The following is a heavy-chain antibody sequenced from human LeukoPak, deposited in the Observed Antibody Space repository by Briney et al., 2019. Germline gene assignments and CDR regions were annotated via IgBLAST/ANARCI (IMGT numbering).Heavy chain of an antibody. D-gene: IGHD3-22*01. CDR2: IIPSGHTT. V-gene: IGHV3-23*01. CDR1: GFTFSSYT. CDR3: ARQEARNYYYEGLDY. J-gene: IGHJ4*02. Sequence: GGSLRLSCAASGFTFSSYTMNWVRQAPGKGLEWVSGIIPSGHTTYYADSVRGRFTISRDNSRNTLYLQMNSLRAEDTAVYYCARQEARNYYYEGLDYWGQGTLVTVSS.